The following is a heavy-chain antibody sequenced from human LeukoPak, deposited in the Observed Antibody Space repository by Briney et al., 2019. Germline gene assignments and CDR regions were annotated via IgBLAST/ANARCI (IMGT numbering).Heavy chain of an antibody. CDR2: IIPIFGTA. CDR1: GGTFSSYA. D-gene: IGHD3-9*01. V-gene: IGHV1-69*05. CDR3: ARGRYFDQSLYHFDY. Sequence: SVKVSCKASGGTFSSYAISWVRQAPGQGLEWMGRIIPIFGTANYAQKFQGRVTITTDESTSTAYMELSSLRSEDTAVYYCARGRYFDQSLYHFDYWGQGTLVTVSS. J-gene: IGHJ4*02.